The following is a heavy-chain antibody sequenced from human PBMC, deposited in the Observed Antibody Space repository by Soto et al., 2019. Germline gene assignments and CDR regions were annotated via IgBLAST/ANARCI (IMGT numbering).Heavy chain of an antibody. CDR2: IDWDDDK. Sequence: ESGPTLVNPTQTLTLTCTFSGFSLSTSGLCVSWIRQPPGKALEWLALIDWDDDKYYSTSLKTRLTISKDTSKNQVVLTMTNRDPVDTDTYYCARIPGVTATSPYCCYGMYVWGQGTTVTVAS. CDR1: GFSLSTSGLC. D-gene: IGHD2-21*02. J-gene: IGHJ6*02. V-gene: IGHV2-70*01. CDR3: ARIPGVTATSPYCCYGMYV.